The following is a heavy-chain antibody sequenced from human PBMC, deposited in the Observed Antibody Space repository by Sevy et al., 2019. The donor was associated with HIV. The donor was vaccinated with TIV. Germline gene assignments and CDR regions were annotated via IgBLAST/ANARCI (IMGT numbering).Heavy chain of an antibody. CDR2: LWSHGRRE. V-gene: IGHV3-33*03. Sequence: GGSLILSCAGSGFTFSNYAMHWVRQAPGKGLECVAGLWSHGRREYYADFAKGRFTISRDNSKNTVYLHMDSLRTDDTAVYYCAKEDDAFDVWGQGTMVTVSS. CDR1: GFTFSNYA. J-gene: IGHJ3*01. CDR3: AKEDDAFDV.